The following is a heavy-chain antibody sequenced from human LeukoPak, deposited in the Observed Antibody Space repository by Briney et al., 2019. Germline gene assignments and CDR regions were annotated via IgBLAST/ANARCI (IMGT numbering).Heavy chain of an antibody. V-gene: IGHV3-74*01. J-gene: IGHJ4*02. CDR1: GFTFSTYW. CDR2: STSDGRDT. D-gene: IGHD1-14*01. Sequence: GVPLRLSCVVSGFTFSTYWMQWLRHAPGKGLVWVAGSTSDGRDTIYGDSVKGRVTISRDNAKNTLILQMNSLRAEDTAVFYCARGGPGAYFDYWGQGTLVTVSS. CDR3: ARGGPGAYFDY.